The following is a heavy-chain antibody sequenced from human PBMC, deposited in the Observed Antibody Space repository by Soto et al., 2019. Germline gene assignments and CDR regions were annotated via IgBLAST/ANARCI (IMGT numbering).Heavy chain of an antibody. V-gene: IGHV4-34*01. CDR1: GGSFSTYY. CDR3: ARGGSNDWQVAFDI. J-gene: IGHJ3*02. D-gene: IGHD3-9*01. Sequence: QLQQWGAGLLKPSETLSLTCVVSGGSFSTYYYNWIRQSPGKGLEWIGEINHSGSNNYSPSLKSRVSMSLDTSKSQFSLKLTSVTAAETAVYYCARGGSNDWQVAFDIWGQGTMVTVSS. CDR2: INHSGSN.